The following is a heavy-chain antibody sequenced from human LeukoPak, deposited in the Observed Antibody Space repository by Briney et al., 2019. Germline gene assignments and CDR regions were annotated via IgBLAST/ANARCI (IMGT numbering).Heavy chain of an antibody. D-gene: IGHD6-13*01. Sequence: ASVKVSCKASGYTFTGYYMHWVRQAPGQGLEWMGWINPNSGGTNYAQKFQGRVTLTRDMSTSTDYLELSSLRSEDTAVYYCARDYCIAAAGISCNWFDPWGQGTLVTVSS. V-gene: IGHV1-2*02. CDR3: ARDYCIAAAGISCNWFDP. J-gene: IGHJ5*02. CDR2: INPNSGGT. CDR1: GYTFTGYY.